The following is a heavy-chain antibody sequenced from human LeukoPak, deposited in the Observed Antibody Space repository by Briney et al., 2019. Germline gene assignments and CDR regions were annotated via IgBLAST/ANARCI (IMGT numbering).Heavy chain of an antibody. Sequence: PSETLSLICTVSVYSISSGYYWGWTGQPPGKGLDGIGSIYQSGSTYYTPSLKSRDTISVDTPKNQFSLKLSSVTAADTAVYYCARGSYGSGRYSTNWFDPWGEGTLVTDSS. D-gene: IGHD3-10*01. CDR1: VYSISSGYY. V-gene: IGHV4-38-2*02. J-gene: IGHJ5*02. CDR2: IYQSGST. CDR3: ARGSYGSGRYSTNWFDP.